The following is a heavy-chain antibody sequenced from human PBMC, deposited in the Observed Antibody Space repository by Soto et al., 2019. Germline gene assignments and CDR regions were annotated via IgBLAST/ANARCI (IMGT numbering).Heavy chain of an antibody. CDR1: GGSISSSSYY. Sequence: QLQLQESGPGLVKPSETLSLTCTVSGGSISSSSYYWGWIRQPPGKGLEWIGSIYYSGSTYYNPSLKSRVTISVDTSDHQFPLKLRSVTAADTAVYYCARLVYDSSGYRPGWGQGTLVTVSS. CDR3: ARLVYDSSGYRPG. V-gene: IGHV4-39*01. D-gene: IGHD3-22*01. CDR2: IYYSGST. J-gene: IGHJ4*02.